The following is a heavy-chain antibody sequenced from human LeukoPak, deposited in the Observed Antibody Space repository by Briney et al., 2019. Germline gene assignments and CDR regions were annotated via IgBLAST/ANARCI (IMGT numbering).Heavy chain of an antibody. CDR3: AKDSSNGWYYLDY. Sequence: PGGSLRLSCAASGITFSDFGMHWVRQAPGKGLEWVAVISYDGSNKYYADSVKGRFTISRDNSKDTLYLQMNSLRVEDTAVYYCAKDSSNGWYYLDYWGQGILVTVSS. J-gene: IGHJ4*02. CDR1: GITFSDFG. V-gene: IGHV3-30*18. D-gene: IGHD6-19*01. CDR2: ISYDGSNK.